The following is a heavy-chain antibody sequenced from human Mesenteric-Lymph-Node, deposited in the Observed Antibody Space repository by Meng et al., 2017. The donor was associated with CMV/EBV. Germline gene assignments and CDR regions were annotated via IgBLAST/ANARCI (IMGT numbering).Heavy chain of an antibody. Sequence: GSLRLSCTVSGGSTSGYYWSWIRQAPGKGLEWIGYIYYTGNTEYNPSLKSRLTISVDKSRNQFSLRLGSVTAADTAFYYCARERMHLWFELDYWGQGTLVTVSS. CDR2: IYYTGNT. CDR3: ARERMHLWFELDY. V-gene: IGHV4-59*01. J-gene: IGHJ4*02. D-gene: IGHD5-18*01. CDR1: GGSTSGYY.